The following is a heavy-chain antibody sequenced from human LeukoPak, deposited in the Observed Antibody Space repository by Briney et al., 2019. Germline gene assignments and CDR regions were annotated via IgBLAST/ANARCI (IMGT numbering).Heavy chain of an antibody. CDR3: AREPFRGYCSGGSCYTRTQYYFDY. J-gene: IGHJ4*02. V-gene: IGHV4-59*11. D-gene: IGHD2-15*01. CDR1: GGSINSHY. Sequence: SETLSLTCTVYGGSINSHYWSWIRQPPGKGLEWIGYIYFSGGTDYNPSLKSRVTISVDTSKNQFSLKMNSVTAADAAVYYCAREPFRGYCSGGSCYTRTQYYFDYWGQGTLVTVSS. CDR2: IYFSGGT.